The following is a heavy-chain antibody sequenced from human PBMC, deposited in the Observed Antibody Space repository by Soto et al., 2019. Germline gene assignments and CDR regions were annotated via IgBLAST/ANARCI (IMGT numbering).Heavy chain of an antibody. CDR1: GYTFTSYD. J-gene: IGHJ5*02. V-gene: IGHV1-8*01. Sequence: QVQRVQSGAEVKKPGASVKVSCKASGYTFTSYDIIWVRQATGQGLEWMGWMNPSTGNTDSAEKFQGRLTMTRNTSISTVYMELSSLSFEDPAVYYCARGRIIVAGGFDPWGQGTLVTVSS. D-gene: IGHD6-19*01. CDR3: ARGRIIVAGGFDP. CDR2: MNPSTGNT.